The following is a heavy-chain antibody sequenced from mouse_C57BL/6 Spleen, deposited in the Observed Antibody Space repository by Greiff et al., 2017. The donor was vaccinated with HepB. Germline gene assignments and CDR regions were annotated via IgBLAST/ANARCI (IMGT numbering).Heavy chain of an antibody. J-gene: IGHJ1*03. CDR1: GFTFSDYG. CDR3: ALITTVVGYFDV. V-gene: IGHV5-17*01. CDR2: ISSGSSTI. D-gene: IGHD1-1*01. Sequence: EVMLVESGGGLVKPGGSLKLSCAASGFTFSDYGMHWVRQAPEKGLEWVAYISSGSSTIYYADTVKGRFTISRDNAKNTLFLQMTSLRSEDTAMYYCALITTVVGYFDVWGTGTTVTVSS.